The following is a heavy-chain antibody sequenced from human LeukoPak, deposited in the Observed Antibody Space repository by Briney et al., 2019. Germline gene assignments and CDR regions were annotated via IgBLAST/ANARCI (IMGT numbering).Heavy chain of an antibody. V-gene: IGHV3-15*01. J-gene: IGHJ4*02. CDR2: IKSKTDGRTP. Sequence: AGSLRLSCAASGFTFSNAWMSWVRQAPGKGLEWVGRIKSKTDGRTPDYAAHVKGRFTISRDDSKTTLYLQMNSLKTEDTAVYYCTTAEYGIAMVRGVWGQGTLVTVSS. CDR3: TTAEYGIAMVRGV. CDR1: GFTFSNAW. D-gene: IGHD3-10*01.